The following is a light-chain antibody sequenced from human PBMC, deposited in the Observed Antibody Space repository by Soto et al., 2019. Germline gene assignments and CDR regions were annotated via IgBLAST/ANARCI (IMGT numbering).Light chain of an antibody. Sequence: QLVLTQSPSASGTPGQRVSISCSGSSSNIGSNTVSWYQHVPGTAPKLLIYSNDQRPSAVPGRFSGSKSGSSASLAISGLQSEDEADYYCATWDDSLNVVFGGGTKVTVL. CDR1: SSNIGSNT. CDR3: ATWDDSLNVV. J-gene: IGLJ3*02. V-gene: IGLV1-44*01. CDR2: SND.